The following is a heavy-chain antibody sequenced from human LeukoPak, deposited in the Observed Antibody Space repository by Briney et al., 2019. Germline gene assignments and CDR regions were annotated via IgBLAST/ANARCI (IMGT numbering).Heavy chain of an antibody. CDR1: GYSFTSYW. V-gene: IGHV5-51*01. CDR2: IYPGDSDT. J-gene: IGHJ4*02. D-gene: IGHD6-13*01. CDR3: ARDLLLYPGIAAAGIPHQRFDY. Sequence: GESLKISCKGSGYSFTSYWIGWVRQMPGKGLEWMGIIYPGDSDTRYSPSFQGQVTISADKSISTAYLQWSSLKASDTAMYYCARDLLLYPGIAAAGIPHQRFDYWGQGTLVTVSS.